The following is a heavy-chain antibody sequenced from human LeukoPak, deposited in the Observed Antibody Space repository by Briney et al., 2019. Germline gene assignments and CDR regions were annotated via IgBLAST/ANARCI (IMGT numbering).Heavy chain of an antibody. J-gene: IGHJ6*02. D-gene: IGHD3-3*01. CDR2: ISYDGSNK. V-gene: IGHV3-30-3*01. CDR1: GFTLSSYA. Sequence: PPGGSLRLSCAASGFTLSSYAMHWVRQAPGKGLEWVAVISYDGSNKYYADSVKGRFTISRDNSKNTLYLQMNSLRAEDTAVYYCARDGGDDYDFWSGYYLSEYGMDVWGQGTTVTVSS. CDR3: ARDGGDDYDFWSGYYLSEYGMDV.